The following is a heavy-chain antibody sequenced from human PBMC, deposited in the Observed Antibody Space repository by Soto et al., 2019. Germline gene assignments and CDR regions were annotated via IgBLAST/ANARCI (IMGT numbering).Heavy chain of an antibody. Sequence: SETLSLTCAVYGGSFSGYYWSWIRQPPGKGLEWIGEINHSGSTNYNPSLKSRVTISVDTSKNQFSLKLSSVTAADTAVYYCARLLGPMVRGVIITLSDDYWGQGTLVTVSS. J-gene: IGHJ4*02. CDR2: INHSGST. CDR3: ARLLGPMVRGVIITLSDDY. V-gene: IGHV4-34*01. D-gene: IGHD3-10*01. CDR1: GGSFSGYY.